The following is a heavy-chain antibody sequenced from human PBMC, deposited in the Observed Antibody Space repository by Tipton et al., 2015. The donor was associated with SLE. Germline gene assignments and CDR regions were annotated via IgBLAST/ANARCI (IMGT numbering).Heavy chain of an antibody. CDR2: INQSGNT. V-gene: IGHV4-39*07. Sequence: TLSLTCTVSGDSISSSSYYWGWIRQPPGKGLEWIGEINQSGNTDYKSSLKSRVTISVDTSKNQFSLKLTSVTAADTAVYYCARGQLMGRAAPYIDVWGRGTTVIVSS. D-gene: IGHD1-1*01. CDR3: ARGQLMGRAAPYIDV. J-gene: IGHJ6*03. CDR1: GDSISSSSYY.